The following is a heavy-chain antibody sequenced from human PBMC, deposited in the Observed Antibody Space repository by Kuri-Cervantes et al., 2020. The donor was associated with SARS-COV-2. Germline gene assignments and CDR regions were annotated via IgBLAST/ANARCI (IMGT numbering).Heavy chain of an antibody. CDR2: IYYSGST. CDR3: ARVVTNPLDYDSSGSTFDP. D-gene: IGHD3-22*01. V-gene: IGHV4-59*08. J-gene: IGHJ5*02. Sequence: ESLKISCTVSGGSISSYYWSWIRQPPGKGLEWIGYIYYSGSTNYNPSLKSRVTISVDTSKNQFSMKLSSVTAADTAVYYCARVVTNPLDYDSSGSTFDPWRQGTLVTVSS. CDR1: GGSISSYY.